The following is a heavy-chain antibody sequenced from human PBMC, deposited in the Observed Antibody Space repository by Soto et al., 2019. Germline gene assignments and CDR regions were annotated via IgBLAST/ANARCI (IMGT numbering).Heavy chain of an antibody. V-gene: IGHV3-23*01. Sequence: GGSLRLSCAASGFTFSSYAMSWVRQAPGKGLEWVSAISGSGGSTYYADSVKGRFTISRDNSKNTLYLQMNSLRAEDTAVYYCAKALRFLEFSTDYWGQRTLVTVSS. J-gene: IGHJ4*02. CDR1: GFTFSSYA. D-gene: IGHD3-3*01. CDR3: AKALRFLEFSTDY. CDR2: ISGSGGST.